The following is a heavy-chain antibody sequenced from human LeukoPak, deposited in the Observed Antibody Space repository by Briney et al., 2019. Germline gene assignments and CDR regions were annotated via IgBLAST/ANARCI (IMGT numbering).Heavy chain of an antibody. J-gene: IGHJ4*02. Sequence: GGSLRLSCASSGFTFRRYDMNWVRQAPGEGLEWVSGISDNGGGRYYADSVKGRFTISRDNSKNMLYLQMNSLRAEDTAVYYCAKESGALGAPLYDYWGRGILVTASS. CDR1: GFTFRRYD. D-gene: IGHD4/OR15-4a*01. CDR3: AKESGALGAPLYDY. V-gene: IGHV3-23*01. CDR2: ISDNGGGR.